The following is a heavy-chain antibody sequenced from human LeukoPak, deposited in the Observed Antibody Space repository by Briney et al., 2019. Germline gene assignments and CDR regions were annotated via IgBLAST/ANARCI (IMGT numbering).Heavy chain of an antibody. Sequence: PSETLSLTCTVSGGSISSYYWSWIRQPPGKGLEWIGYIYYSGSTNYNPSLKSRVTISVDTSKNQFSLKLTSVTAADTAVYYCARHLGPITVAGSAFDIWGQGTMVTVSS. J-gene: IGHJ3*02. V-gene: IGHV4-59*08. CDR3: ARHLGPITVAGSAFDI. D-gene: IGHD6-13*01. CDR2: IYYSGST. CDR1: GGSISSYY.